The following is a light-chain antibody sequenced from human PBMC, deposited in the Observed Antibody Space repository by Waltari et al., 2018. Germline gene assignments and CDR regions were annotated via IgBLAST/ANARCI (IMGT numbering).Light chain of an antibody. J-gene: IGLJ3*02. CDR1: SSDFGNYNR. CDR2: DVT. V-gene: IGLV2-18*02. Sequence: QSALTQPPSVSGSPGQSVTISCTATSSDFGNYNRVSWYQQSPDTAPKLMIYDVTNRPSGVPHRFSESKSGHTASLTISGLQAEDEADYYCSSPTTSITWVFGGGTKLTVL. CDR3: SSPTTSITWV.